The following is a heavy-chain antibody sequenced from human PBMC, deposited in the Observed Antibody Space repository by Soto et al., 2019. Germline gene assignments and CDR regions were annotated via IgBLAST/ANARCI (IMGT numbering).Heavy chain of an antibody. CDR2: MSYDGSNK. V-gene: IGHV3-30*18. CDR3: AKDHWRGAYYDDRSGYLDY. Sequence: QVQLEESGGGVVQPGRSLRLSCAASGFTFSTYGMHWVRQAPGKGLEWVAVMSYDGSNKYYADSVKGRFTISRDNSKNTLYLQMNSLTTEDTAVYYCAKDHWRGAYYDDRSGYLDYWGQGTLVTVSS. J-gene: IGHJ4*02. D-gene: IGHD3-22*01. CDR1: GFTFSTYG.